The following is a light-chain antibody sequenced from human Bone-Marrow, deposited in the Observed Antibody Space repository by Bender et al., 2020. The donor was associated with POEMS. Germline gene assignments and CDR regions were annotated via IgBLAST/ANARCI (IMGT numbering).Light chain of an antibody. CDR3: QTWDSTTVV. CDR2: QDT. J-gene: IGLJ2*01. CDR1: KLGDKY. V-gene: IGLV3-1*01. Sequence: SYELTQPPSLSVSPGQTASITCSGDKLGDKYVCWYQQRPGQSPVLVIYQDTKRPAGNPERCSGSNTGNTATLTIGGTQAKDEDDYYCQTWDSTTVVFGGGTKLTVL.